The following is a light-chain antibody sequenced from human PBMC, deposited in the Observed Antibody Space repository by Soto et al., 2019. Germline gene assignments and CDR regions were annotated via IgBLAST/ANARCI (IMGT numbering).Light chain of an antibody. CDR1: SSNIGAGYD. Sequence: QSVLTQPPSVSGAPGQRVTISCTGSSSNIGAGYDVHWYKHLPGTAPKLLIYDNSNRPSGVPDRFSGSKSGTSASLAITGLQADDEADYNCQSYDSSLSGTGVFGGGTQLTVL. CDR3: QSYDSSLSGTGV. J-gene: IGLJ3*02. CDR2: DNS. V-gene: IGLV1-40*01.